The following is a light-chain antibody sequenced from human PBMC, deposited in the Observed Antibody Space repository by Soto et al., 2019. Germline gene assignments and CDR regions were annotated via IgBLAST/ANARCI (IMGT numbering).Light chain of an antibody. V-gene: IGLV2-14*01. CDR2: DVS. CDR3: SSYTTGGSYV. CDR1: SRDVGGYNS. J-gene: IGLJ1*01. Sequence: TQPASVSGSPGLSIAISCTGTSRDVGGYNSVSWYQQQPGKVPKLMIYDVSNRPSGVSNRFSGSKSGNTASLTISGLQAEDEGDYYCSSYTTGGSYVFGTGTKLTVL.